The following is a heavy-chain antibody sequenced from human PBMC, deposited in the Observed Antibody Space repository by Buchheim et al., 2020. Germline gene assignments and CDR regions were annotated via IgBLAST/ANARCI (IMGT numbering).Heavy chain of an antibody. D-gene: IGHD1-1*01. CDR2: INPLGGST. CDR1: GYTFTSYR. CDR3: ARVELVTGGGLDY. V-gene: IGHV1-46*01. J-gene: IGHJ4*02. Sequence: QAQLVQSGAEVKKPGASVKVSCKASGYTFTSYRIHWVRQAPGQGLEWMGIINPLGGSTVYAQHFQGRVTMTRDTSPSTVYMELSSLRSDDTAVFYCARVELVTGGGLDYWGQG.